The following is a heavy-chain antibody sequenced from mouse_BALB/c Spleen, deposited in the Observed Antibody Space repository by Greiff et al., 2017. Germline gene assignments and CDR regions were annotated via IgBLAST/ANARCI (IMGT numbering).Heavy chain of an antibody. CDR3: ARGGLRKAWFAY. CDR1: GYTFTSYW. CDR2: INPSTGYT. J-gene: IGHJ3*01. Sequence: VQLQQSGAELAKPGASVKMSCKASGYTFTSYWMHWVKQRPGQGLEWIGYINPSTGYTEYNQKFKDKATLTADKSSSTAYMQLSSLTSEDSAVYYCARGGLRKAWFAYWGQGTLVTVSA. V-gene: IGHV1-7*01. D-gene: IGHD2-4*01.